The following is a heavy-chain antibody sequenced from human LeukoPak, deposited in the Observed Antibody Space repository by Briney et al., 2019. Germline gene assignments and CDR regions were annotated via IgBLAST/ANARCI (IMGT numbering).Heavy chain of an antibody. J-gene: IGHJ6*03. V-gene: IGHV4-30-4*08. Sequence: SQTLSLTRTVSGGSISSGDYYWSWIRQPPGKGLEWIGYIYYSGSTYYNPSLKSRVTISVDTSKNQFSLKLSSVTAADTAVYYCAREALEYSTYYYYYYYMDVWGKGTTVTVSS. CDR3: AREALEYSTYYYYYYYMDV. CDR2: IYYSGST. D-gene: IGHD6-6*01. CDR1: GGSISSGDYY.